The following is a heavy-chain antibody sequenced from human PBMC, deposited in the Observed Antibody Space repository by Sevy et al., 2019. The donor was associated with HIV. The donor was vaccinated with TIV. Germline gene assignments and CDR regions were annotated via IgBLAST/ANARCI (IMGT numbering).Heavy chain of an antibody. J-gene: IGHJ5*02. CDR1: GYTFTSYG. CDR3: ARLPRGFRENWFDP. CDR2: ISAYNGNT. V-gene: IGHV1-18*01. D-gene: IGHD3-10*01. Sequence: ASVKVAGKASGYTFTSYGISWVRQAPGQGLEWMGCISAYNGNTNYAQKLQGRVTMTTDTSTSTAYMELRSLRSDDTAVYYCARLPRGFRENWFDPWGQGTLVTVSS.